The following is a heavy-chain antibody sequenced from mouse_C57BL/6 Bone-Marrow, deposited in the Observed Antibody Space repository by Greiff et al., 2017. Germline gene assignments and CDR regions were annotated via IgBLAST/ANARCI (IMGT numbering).Heavy chain of an antibody. V-gene: IGHV1-74*01. Sequence: VQLQQSGAELVKPGASVKVSCKASGYTFTSYWMHWVKQRPGQGLEWIGRIHPSDSATNYNQKFKGKATLTVDKSSSTAYMQLSRLTSEDSAVFYYERDRRYDYAMDDGGQGTSVTVSS. CDR3: ERDRRYDYAMDD. J-gene: IGHJ4*01. D-gene: IGHD2-14*01. CDR2: IHPSDSAT. CDR1: GYTFTSYW.